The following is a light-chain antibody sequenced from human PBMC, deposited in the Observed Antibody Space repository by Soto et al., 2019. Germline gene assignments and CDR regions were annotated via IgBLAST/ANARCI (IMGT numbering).Light chain of an antibody. V-gene: IGKV1-12*01. CDR1: QDVSNW. CDR2: AAS. J-gene: IGKJ4*01. CDR3: QQNKSYPLA. Sequence: DIQMTQSPSSVSASVGDRVTITCRARQDVSNWLAWYQLRPGKAPNLLIYAASSLQTGVPSRVSGGGFGTDFTLTISRLQPDDFATYYCQQNKSYPLAFGGGTKVEIK.